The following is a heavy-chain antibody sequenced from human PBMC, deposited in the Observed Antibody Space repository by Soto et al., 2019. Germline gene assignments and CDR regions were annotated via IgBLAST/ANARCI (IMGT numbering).Heavy chain of an antibody. V-gene: IGHV4-34*01. CDR1: GGSFSGYY. CDR3: ARGTLFDY. J-gene: IGHJ4*02. Sequence: PSETLSLTCAVYGGSFSGYYWSWIRQPPGKGLEWIGEINHSGSTNYNPSLKSRLTISVDTSKNQFSLKLSSVTAADTAVYYCARGTLFDYWGQGTLVTVSS. CDR2: INHSGST.